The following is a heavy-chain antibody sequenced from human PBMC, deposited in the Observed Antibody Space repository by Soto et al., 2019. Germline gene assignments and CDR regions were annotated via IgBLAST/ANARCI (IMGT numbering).Heavy chain of an antibody. J-gene: IGHJ4*02. CDR1: GGSISSSSYY. Sequence: QLQLQESGPGLVKPSETLSLTCTVSGGSISSSSYYWGWIRQPPGKGLEWIGSIYYSGSTYYNPSLKSRVTISVDTSKNQFSLKLSSVTAADTAVYYCARLIAAAAIDYWGQGTLVTVSS. D-gene: IGHD6-13*01. CDR3: ARLIAAAAIDY. CDR2: IYYSGST. V-gene: IGHV4-39*01.